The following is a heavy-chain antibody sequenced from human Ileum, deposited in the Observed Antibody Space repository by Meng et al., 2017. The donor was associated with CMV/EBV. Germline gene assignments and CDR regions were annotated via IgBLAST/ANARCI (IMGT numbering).Heavy chain of an antibody. D-gene: IGHD4-23*01. Sequence: QVHLVESGGGVVQPGGSLRLSCAASGFTFSSYGMHWVRQAPGKGLEWVAFIRYDGSSEYYGDSVKGRFSISRDNSKNTLYLQMNSLRAEDTAVYYCVKEVVVPPYKWFDPWGQGTLVTVSS. CDR1: GFTFSSYG. V-gene: IGHV3-30*02. CDR2: IRYDGSSE. J-gene: IGHJ5*02. CDR3: VKEVVVPPYKWFDP.